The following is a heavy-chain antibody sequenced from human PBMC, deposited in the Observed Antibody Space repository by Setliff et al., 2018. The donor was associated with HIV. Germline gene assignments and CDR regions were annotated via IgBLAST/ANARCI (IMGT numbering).Heavy chain of an antibody. CDR1: GESFSGYY. CDR3: ARGTQLVWGRWFDP. D-gene: IGHD6-6*01. CDR2: INHSGRA. Sequence: SETLSLTCAVYGESFSGYYWSWIRQPAGKGLEWLGEINHSGRAKYNPSLKSRASISADTSKNQFSLRLTSVTAADTAVYYCARGTQLVWGRWFDPWGQGTLVTVSS. J-gene: IGHJ5*02. V-gene: IGHV4-34*01.